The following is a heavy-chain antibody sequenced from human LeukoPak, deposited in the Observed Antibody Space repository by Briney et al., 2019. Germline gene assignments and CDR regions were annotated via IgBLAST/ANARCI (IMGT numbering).Heavy chain of an antibody. CDR2: INHSGST. V-gene: IGHV4-34*01. CDR3: ARGPAPPLSITIFGVEPPGDCYMDV. D-gene: IGHD3-3*01. CDR1: GGSFSGYY. J-gene: IGHJ6*03. Sequence: SETLSLTCAVYGGSFSGYYWSWIRQPPGKGLEWIGEINHSGSTNYNPSLKSRVTISVDTSKNQFSLKLSSVTAADTAVYYCARGPAPPLSITIFGVEPPGDCYMDVWGKGTTVTVSS.